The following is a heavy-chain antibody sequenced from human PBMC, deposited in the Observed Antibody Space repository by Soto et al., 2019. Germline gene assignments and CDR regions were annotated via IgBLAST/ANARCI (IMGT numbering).Heavy chain of an antibody. J-gene: IGHJ4*02. V-gene: IGHV3-23*01. D-gene: IGHD6-13*01. CDR1: GFTFTDYA. CDR3: ARGSSGYISSWYYFDY. Sequence: GGSLRLSCAASGFTFTDYALSWVRQAPGKGLEWVATISGIGGSTYLADSVKGRLSISRDNSKNTVSLLMDSLRAEDTAVYFCARGSSGYISSWYYFDYWGRGTLVTVSS. CDR2: ISGIGGST.